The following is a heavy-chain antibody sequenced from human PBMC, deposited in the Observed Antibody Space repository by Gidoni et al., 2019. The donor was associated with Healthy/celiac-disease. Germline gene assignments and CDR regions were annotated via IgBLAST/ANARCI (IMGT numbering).Heavy chain of an antibody. V-gene: IGHV3-23*01. J-gene: IGHJ4*02. D-gene: IGHD5-18*01. CDR3: AKGRSTVDTAMVTLYYFDY. Sequence: EVQLLESGGGLVQPGGSLRLSCAASGFTFSSYAMSWVRQAPGKGLEWVSAISGSGGSTYYADSVKGRFTISRDNSKNTLYLQMNSLRAEDTAVYYCAKGRSTVDTAMVTLYYFDYWGQGTLVTVSS. CDR1: GFTFSSYA. CDR2: ISGSGGST.